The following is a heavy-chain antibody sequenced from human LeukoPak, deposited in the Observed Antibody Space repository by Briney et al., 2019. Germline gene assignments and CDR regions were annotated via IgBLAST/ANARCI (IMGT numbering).Heavy chain of an antibody. CDR1: GYTFTSYG. CDR3: ARGLFEGVLCYYYMDV. Sequence: ASVKVSCKASGYTFTSYGISWVRQAPGQGLEWMGWISAYNGNTNYAQKLQGRVTMTTDTSTSTAYMELRSLRSDDTAVYYCARGLFEGVLCYYYMDVWGKGTTVTVSS. CDR2: ISAYNGNT. D-gene: IGHD3-10*01. J-gene: IGHJ6*03. V-gene: IGHV1-18*01.